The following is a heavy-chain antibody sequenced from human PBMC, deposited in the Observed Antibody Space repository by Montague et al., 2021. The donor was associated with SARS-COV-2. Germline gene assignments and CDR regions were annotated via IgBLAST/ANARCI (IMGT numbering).Heavy chain of an antibody. D-gene: IGHD2/OR15-2a*01. CDR2: ISYDGSNK. CDR1: GFTFSSYA. CDR3: ASVLGGYYGMDV. Sequence: SLRLSCAASGFTFSSYAMHWVRQAPGKGLEWVAVISYDGSNKYYADSVKGRFTISRDNSKNTLYLQMNSLRAEDTAVYYCASVLGGYYGMDVWGQGTTVTVSS. V-gene: IGHV3-30-3*01. J-gene: IGHJ6*02.